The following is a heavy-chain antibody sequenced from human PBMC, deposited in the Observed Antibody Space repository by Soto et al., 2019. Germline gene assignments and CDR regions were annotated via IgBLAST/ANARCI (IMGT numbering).Heavy chain of an antibody. CDR2: INPNNGDT. Sequence: QVQLVQSGAEVEKPGASVKVSCKTSGYFFTSHYIHWVRLAPGRGLEWMGRINPNNGDTNSPQKFQCRVTMTCDTSISTAYMEMSGLRSDDTALYYCAREITYGGGGFSLGLWGQGTLVTVSS. CDR1: GYFFTSHY. D-gene: IGHD3-10*02. V-gene: IGHV1-2*06. J-gene: IGHJ4*02. CDR3: AREITYGGGGFSLGL.